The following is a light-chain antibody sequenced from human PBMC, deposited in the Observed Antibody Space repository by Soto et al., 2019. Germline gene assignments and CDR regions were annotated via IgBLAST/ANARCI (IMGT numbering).Light chain of an antibody. CDR3: QQYGSSPRT. Sequence: EIVMTQSPATLSVSPGARAPLSCRASQSVGSDLAWYQQKPGQAPRLVIYGASSRATGIPDRFSGSGSGTDFTLTISRLEPEDFAVYYCQQYGSSPRTFGQGTKVDNK. V-gene: IGKV3-20*01. CDR2: GAS. CDR1: QSVGSD. J-gene: IGKJ1*01.